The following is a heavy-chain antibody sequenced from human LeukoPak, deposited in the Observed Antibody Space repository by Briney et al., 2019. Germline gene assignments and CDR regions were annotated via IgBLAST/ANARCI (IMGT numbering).Heavy chain of an antibody. V-gene: IGHV4-34*01. Sequence: SETLSLTCAVYGGSFSGYYWSWIRQPPGKGLEWIGEINHSGSTNYNPSLKSRVTMSVDTSKNQFSLKLSSVTAADTAVYYCARGQALVEATVTTTWYFDLWGRGTLVTVSS. J-gene: IGHJ2*01. CDR1: GGSFSGYY. CDR2: INHSGST. CDR3: ARGQALVEATVTTTWYFDL. D-gene: IGHD4-11*01.